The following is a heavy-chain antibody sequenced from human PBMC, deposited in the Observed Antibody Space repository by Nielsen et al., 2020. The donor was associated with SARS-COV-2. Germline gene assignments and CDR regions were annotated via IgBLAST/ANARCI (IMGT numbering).Heavy chain of an antibody. CDR2: IYHSGST. V-gene: IGHV4-31*03. D-gene: IGHD4-17*01. Sequence: SETLSLTCTVSGGSISSGGNCWSWIRQHPGKGLEWIGYIYHSGSTYYNPSLGSRVTISIDTSKNHFSLKLTSVTAADTAVYYCARETPYYGDWVLYFDYWGQGTLVTVSS. CDR1: GGSISSGGNC. J-gene: IGHJ4*02. CDR3: ARETPYYGDWVLYFDY.